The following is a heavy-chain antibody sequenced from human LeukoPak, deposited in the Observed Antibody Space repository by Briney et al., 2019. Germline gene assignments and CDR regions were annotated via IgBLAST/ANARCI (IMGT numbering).Heavy chain of an antibody. CDR2: ISAYNGNT. D-gene: IGHD3-10*01. Sequence: ASVKVSCKASGYTFTGYGISWVRQAPGQGLEWMGWISAYNGNTNYAQKLQGRVTMTTDTSTSTAYMELRSLRSDDTAVYYCARGYYGSGSYYSPDDYWGQGTLVTVSS. J-gene: IGHJ4*02. V-gene: IGHV1-18*01. CDR1: GYTFTGYG. CDR3: ARGYYGSGSYYSPDDY.